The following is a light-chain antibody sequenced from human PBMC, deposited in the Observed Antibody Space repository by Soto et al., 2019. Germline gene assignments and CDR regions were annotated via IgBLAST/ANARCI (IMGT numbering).Light chain of an antibody. Sequence: ILMTQSPATLSVSPGERATLSCRASQSVSNNLAWYQQKPGQAPRLLIYDASTRATGIPARFSGSGSGTEVTSTISGLQSEDFAVYSCQQYNNWPQWRFGQGTKVEIK. CDR3: QQYNNWPQWR. CDR2: DAS. V-gene: IGKV3-15*01. J-gene: IGKJ1*01. CDR1: QSVSNN.